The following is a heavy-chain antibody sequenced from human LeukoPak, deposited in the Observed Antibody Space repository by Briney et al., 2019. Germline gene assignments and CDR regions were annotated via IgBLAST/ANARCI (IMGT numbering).Heavy chain of an antibody. CDR1: GASVSSSH. J-gene: IGHJ4*02. CDR2: LSYTGET. V-gene: IGHV4-59*02. Sequence: SETLSLTCVVSGASVSSSHWNWIRQLPGKGLEWIGCLSYTGETDYNPSLTSRVTISLDTSKNQVSLKLRFVTAADTAVYYCSEGYFEPFAHWGQGILVTVSS. CDR3: SEGYFEPFAH. D-gene: IGHD2/OR15-2a*01.